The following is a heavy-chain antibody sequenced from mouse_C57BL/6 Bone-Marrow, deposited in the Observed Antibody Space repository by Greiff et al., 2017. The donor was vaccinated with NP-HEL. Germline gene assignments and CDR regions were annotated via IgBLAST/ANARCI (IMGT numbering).Heavy chain of an antibody. CDR1: GFTFSDYG. CDR3: ARHSSGSWFAY. V-gene: IGHV5-17*01. CDR2: ISSGSSTI. Sequence: EVKLVESGGGLVKPGGSLKLSCAASGFTFSDYGMHWVRQAPEKGLEWVAYISSGSSTIYYADTVKGRFTISRDNAQNTLFLQMTTLRSADTAMYYCARHSSGSWFAYWGQGTLVTVSA. D-gene: IGHD3-2*02. J-gene: IGHJ3*01.